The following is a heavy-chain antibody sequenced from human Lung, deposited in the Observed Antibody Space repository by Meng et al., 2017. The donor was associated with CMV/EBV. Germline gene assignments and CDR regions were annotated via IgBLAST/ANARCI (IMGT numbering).Heavy chain of an antibody. Sequence: SVKVSCXASAYTFIGYNMHWVRQAPGQGLEWVGWVNPNSGVTGYAQKFLGRVTMTSDTSITTAYMELTRLTYDDTAVYYCARHFPSGLDGFDIWGQGTGVTVSS. CDR2: VNPNSGVT. CDR3: ARHFPSGLDGFDI. J-gene: IGHJ3*02. V-gene: IGHV1-2*02. CDR1: AYTFIGYN. D-gene: IGHD3-3*02.